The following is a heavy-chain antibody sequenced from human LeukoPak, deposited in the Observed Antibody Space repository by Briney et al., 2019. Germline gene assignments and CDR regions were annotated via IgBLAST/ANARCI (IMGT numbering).Heavy chain of an antibody. CDR1: GVSISSYY. J-gene: IGHJ3*02. CDR2: TYYSGST. V-gene: IGHV4-59*01. CDR3: ARGLNNRKSGRRFDVFEI. D-gene: IGHD1-14*01. Sequence: SETLSLTCTVSGVSISSYYWSWIRQPPGKGLEWIGYTYYSGSTNYNPSLKSRVTISIDTSKNQFSLRLRSVTAADTAVYYCARGLNNRKSGRRFDVFEIWGQGTMVTVSS.